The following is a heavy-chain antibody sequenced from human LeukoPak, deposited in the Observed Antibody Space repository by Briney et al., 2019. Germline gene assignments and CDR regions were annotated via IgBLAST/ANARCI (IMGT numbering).Heavy chain of an antibody. J-gene: IGHJ3*02. CDR3: ARDDYDILTGHTGSSDAFDI. Sequence: SSGTLSLTCAVSGGSISSSNWWSWVRQPPGKGLEWIGEIYHSGSTNYNPSLKSRVTISVDKSKNQFSLKLSSVTAADTAVYYCARDDYDILTGHTGSSDAFDIWGQGTMVTVSS. V-gene: IGHV4-4*02. CDR2: IYHSGST. CDR1: GGSISSSNW. D-gene: IGHD3-9*01.